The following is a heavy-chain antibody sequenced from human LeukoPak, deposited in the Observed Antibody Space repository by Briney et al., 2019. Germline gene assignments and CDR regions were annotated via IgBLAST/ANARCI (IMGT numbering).Heavy chain of an antibody. CDR3: TLDDVGLAPDY. J-gene: IGHJ4*02. CDR1: GFTFTAAW. V-gene: IGHV3-15*04. Sequence: GGSLRLSCAASGFTFTAAWMSWVRQAPGKGLEWVGRIESKSDGGTTYYAAPVKGRFAISRDDLKNTPYLQMNSLKTEDTAVYFCTLDDVGLAPDYWGQGTLVTVSS. CDR2: IESKSDGGTT. D-gene: IGHD3-16*01.